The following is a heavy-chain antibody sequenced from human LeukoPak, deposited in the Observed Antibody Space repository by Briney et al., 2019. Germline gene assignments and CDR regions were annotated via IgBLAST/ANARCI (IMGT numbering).Heavy chain of an antibody. CDR3: AREPGVAYCGGDCPPDYYYGMDV. J-gene: IGHJ6*02. CDR1: GFTFSGSA. D-gene: IGHD2-21*02. CDR2: ISYDGSNK. Sequence: GGSLRLSCAASGFTFSGSAMHWVRQAPGKGLEWVAVISYDGSNKYYADSVKGRFTISRDNSKNTLYLQMNSLRAEDTAVYYCAREPGVAYCGGDCPPDYYYGMDVWGQGTTVTVSS. V-gene: IGHV3-30-3*01.